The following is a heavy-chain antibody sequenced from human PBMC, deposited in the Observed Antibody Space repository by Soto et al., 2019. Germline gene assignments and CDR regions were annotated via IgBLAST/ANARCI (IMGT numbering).Heavy chain of an antibody. D-gene: IGHD2-15*01. CDR2: MYYSGGS. CDR1: GGSISYYY. CDR3: ARGGYCNGSACRGAFYYFQYGMDV. J-gene: IGHJ6*02. Sequence: QVHLQESGPGLVKPSEPLSLTCTVSGGSISYYYWSWIRQPPGKGPEWNGYMYYSGGSNYNPSLNSRVTISVDTSKNQFSLKLTSVTAADTAVYHCARGGYCNGSACRGAFYYFQYGMDVWGQGTTVTVSS. V-gene: IGHV4-59*01.